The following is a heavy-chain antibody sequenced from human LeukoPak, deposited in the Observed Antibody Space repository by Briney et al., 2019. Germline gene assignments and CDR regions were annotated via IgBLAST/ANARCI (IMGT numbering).Heavy chain of an antibody. CDR3: ARGRTTLDY. CDR1: GGSFSGYY. Sequence: PSETLSLTCAVYGGSFSGYYWSWIRQPPGKGLEWIGEINHSGSTNYNTSLKSRVTISVDTSKNQFSLKLSSVTAADTAVYYCARGRTTLDYWRQGTLVTVSS. V-gene: IGHV4-34*01. CDR2: INHSGST. D-gene: IGHD1-14*01. J-gene: IGHJ4*02.